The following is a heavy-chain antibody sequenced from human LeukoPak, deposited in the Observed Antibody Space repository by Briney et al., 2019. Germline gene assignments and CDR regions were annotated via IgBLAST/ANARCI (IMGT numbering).Heavy chain of an antibody. V-gene: IGHV3-49*04. J-gene: IGHJ5*02. Sequence: GRSLRLSCTASGFTFGDYAMSWVRQAPGKGLEWVGFIRSKAYGGTTEYAASVKGRFTISRDDSKSTAYLQMNSLKTEDTAVYYCTRVYYDFWSGYYTGIGFDPWGQGTLVTVSS. CDR1: GFTFGDYA. CDR2: IRSKAYGGTT. D-gene: IGHD3-3*01. CDR3: TRVYYDFWSGYYTGIGFDP.